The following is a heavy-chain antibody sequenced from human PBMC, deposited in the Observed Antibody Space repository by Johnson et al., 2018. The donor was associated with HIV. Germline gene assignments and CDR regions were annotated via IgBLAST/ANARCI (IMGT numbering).Heavy chain of an antibody. CDR3: ARVTGPFDI. Sequence: VQLVESGGGLVQPGRSLRISCGAYGFTFTYAWMSWVRRAPGKGLEWVGRIKSRTDGGTTDYTAPVKGRFTISRDNAKNSLYLQMNSLRAEDTAVYYCARVTGPFDIWGKGTMVTVSS. D-gene: IGHD4-11*01. CDR1: GFTFTYAW. J-gene: IGHJ3*02. V-gene: IGHV3-15*05. CDR2: IKSRTDGGTT.